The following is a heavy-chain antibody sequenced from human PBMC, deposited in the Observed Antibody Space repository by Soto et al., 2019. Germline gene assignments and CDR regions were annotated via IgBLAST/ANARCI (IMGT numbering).Heavy chain of an antibody. J-gene: IGHJ4*02. D-gene: IGHD3-3*01. Sequence: SETLSLTCTVSGGSFKRGSYSWSWIRQPPGKGLEWIGYVYHTGRTSYNPSLKSRVSISMDTSKNQFSLNLDSVTAADTAVYFCARDFAYFDSWGQGTLVTVS. CDR1: GGSFKRGSYS. CDR3: ARDFAYFDS. CDR2: VYHTGRT. V-gene: IGHV4-61*01.